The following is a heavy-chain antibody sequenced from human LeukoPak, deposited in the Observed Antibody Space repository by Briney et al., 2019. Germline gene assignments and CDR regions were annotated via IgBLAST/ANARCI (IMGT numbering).Heavy chain of an antibody. V-gene: IGHV3-23*01. D-gene: IGHD5-24*01. CDR3: TRVGYIDEGIDY. CDR1: GFTFTSYS. CDR2: ISGGGGST. J-gene: IGHJ4*02. Sequence: GGSLRLSCAASGFTFTSYSMNWVRQAPGKGLEWVSTISGGGGSTYYADSVKGRFTISRDNSKNTLYLQVNSLRAEDTAIYYCTRVGYIDEGIDYWGQGTLVTVSS.